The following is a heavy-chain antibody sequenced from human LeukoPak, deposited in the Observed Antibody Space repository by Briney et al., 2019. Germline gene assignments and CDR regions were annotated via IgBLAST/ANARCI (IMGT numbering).Heavy chain of an antibody. V-gene: IGHV4-31*03. J-gene: IGHJ4*02. CDR2: IYYSGST. CDR3: ARGEIGSGSYYPYYFDY. Sequence: SETLSLTCTVSGGSISSGGYYWSWIRQHPGKGLEWIGYIYYSGSTYYNPSLKCRVTISVDTSKNQFSLKLSSVTAADTAVYYCARGEIGSGSYYPYYFDYWGQGTLVTVSS. CDR1: GGSISSGGYY. D-gene: IGHD3-10*01.